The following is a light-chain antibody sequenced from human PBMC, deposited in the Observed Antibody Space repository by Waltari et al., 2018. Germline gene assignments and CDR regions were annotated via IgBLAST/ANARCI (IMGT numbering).Light chain of an antibody. Sequence: QSVLTQPPSASGTPGQKVTISCNGSSSTIGRNYVYWYQQLPGTAPKLLIFKNNQRPAGVPDRFSDSKSGTSASLAINGLRSEDEADYYCAAWDDSLSGLVLGGGTKVTVL. J-gene: IGLJ3*02. CDR2: KNN. CDR3: AAWDDSLSGLV. CDR1: SSTIGRNY. V-gene: IGLV1-47*01.